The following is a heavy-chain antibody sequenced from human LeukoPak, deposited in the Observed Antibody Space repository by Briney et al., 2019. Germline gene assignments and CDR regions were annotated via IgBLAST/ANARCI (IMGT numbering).Heavy chain of an antibody. CDR2: IYHSGST. V-gene: IGHV4-4*02. CDR1: GGSISSSNW. CDR3: AREGVVVAATTYYYYMDV. Sequence: PSRTLSLTCAVSGGSISSSNWWSWVRQPPGKGLEWIGEIYHSGSTNYNPSLMSRVTMSVDTSKNHFSLKLTSVTAADTAVYYCAREGVVVAATTYYYYMDVWGKGTTVTISS. D-gene: IGHD2-15*01. J-gene: IGHJ6*03.